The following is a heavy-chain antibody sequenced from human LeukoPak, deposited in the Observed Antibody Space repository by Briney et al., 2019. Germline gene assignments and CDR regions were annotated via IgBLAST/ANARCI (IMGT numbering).Heavy chain of an antibody. J-gene: IGHJ4*02. CDR3: ARHYLGGNYPDYFNH. V-gene: IGHV4-39*01. CDR2: IYYSGST. Sequence: SETLSLTCTVSGGSISSGGYYWSWIRQHPGKGLEWIGYIYYSGSTYYNPSLKSRVTISIDTSKNQFSLNLNSVTAADTALYSCARHYLGGNYPDYFNHWGQGTLVTVSS. CDR1: GGSISSGGYY. D-gene: IGHD1-26*01.